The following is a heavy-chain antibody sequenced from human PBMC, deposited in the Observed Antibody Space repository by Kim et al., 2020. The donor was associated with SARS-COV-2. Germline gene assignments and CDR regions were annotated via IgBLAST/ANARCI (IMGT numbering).Heavy chain of an antibody. J-gene: IGHJ4*02. D-gene: IGHD7-27*01. V-gene: IGHV4-39*07. Sequence: NPSLKSRVTISVDTSKNQFSLKLSSVTAADTAVYYCARATGDLLDFDYWGQGTLVTVSS. CDR3: ARATGDLLDFDY.